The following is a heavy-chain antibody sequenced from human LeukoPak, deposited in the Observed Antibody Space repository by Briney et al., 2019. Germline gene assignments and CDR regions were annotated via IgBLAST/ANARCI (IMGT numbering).Heavy chain of an antibody. CDR3: ARHVEITMIVVGRGVFDY. V-gene: IGHV1-2*06. CDR2: INPNSGGT. Sequence: ASVKVSCKASGYTFTGYYMHWVRQAPGQGLEWMGRINPNSGGTNYAQKFQGRVTMTRDTSISTAYMELSRLRSDDTAVYYCARHVEITMIVVGRGVFDYWGQGTLVTVSS. J-gene: IGHJ4*02. D-gene: IGHD3-22*01. CDR1: GYTFTGYY.